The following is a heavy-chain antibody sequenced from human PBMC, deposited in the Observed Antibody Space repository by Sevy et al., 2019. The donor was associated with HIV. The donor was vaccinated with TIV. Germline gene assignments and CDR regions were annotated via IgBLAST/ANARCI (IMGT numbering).Heavy chain of an antibody. V-gene: IGHV3-23*01. D-gene: IGHD2-8*01. CDR1: GFTFSKYS. CDR2: LSFGCGEI. Sequence: WGSLRLSCAASGFTFSKYSMSWVRQPPGKGLEWVSTLSFGCGEINYADSVKGRFTISRDNSKSSVYLQMNNLRPEDTAVYYCAREGCTKPHDYWCQATLVTVSS. J-gene: IGHJ4*02. CDR3: AREGCTKPHDY.